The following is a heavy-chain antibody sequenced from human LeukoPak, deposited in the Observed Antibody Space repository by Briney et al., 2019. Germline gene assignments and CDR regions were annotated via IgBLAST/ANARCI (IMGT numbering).Heavy chain of an antibody. CDR1: GFTFNTFE. CDR3: VREDRNDAFDM. Sequence: GGSLRLSCAASGFTFNTFEMSWVRRAPGKSLQWLSYIASSGGPIFYAGSVKGRFTISRDNADNSLFLHMNSLRAEDTAVYYCVREDRNDAFDMWGQGTVVTVSS. CDR2: IASSGGPI. J-gene: IGHJ3*02. V-gene: IGHV3-48*03. D-gene: IGHD1-14*01.